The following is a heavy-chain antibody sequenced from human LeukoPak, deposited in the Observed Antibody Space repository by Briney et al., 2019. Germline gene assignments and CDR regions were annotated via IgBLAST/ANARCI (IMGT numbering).Heavy chain of an antibody. CDR3: ARGPTMDYDILTGYYRFDY. D-gene: IGHD3-9*01. CDR2: IKHSGST. J-gene: IGHJ4*02. Sequence: TWIRQPPGKGLEWIGEIKHSGSTNYNPSLKSRVTISVDTSRNQFSLKLSSVTAADTAVYYCARGPTMDYDILTGYYRFDYWGQGTLVTVSS. V-gene: IGHV4-34*01.